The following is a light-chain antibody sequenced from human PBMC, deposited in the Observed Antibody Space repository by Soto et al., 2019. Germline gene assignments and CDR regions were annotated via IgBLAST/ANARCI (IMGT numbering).Light chain of an antibody. V-gene: IGLV2-11*01. CDR1: TSDVGGYNY. Sequence: QSALTQPRSVSGSPGQSVTISCTGTTSDVGGYNYVSWYLQHPGKAPKLLIYNVSERPSGVPDRFSGSKSGNTASLTISGLQAEDEADYYCCSYAGSYTDVFGTGTKLTVL. CDR3: CSYAGSYTDV. CDR2: NVS. J-gene: IGLJ1*01.